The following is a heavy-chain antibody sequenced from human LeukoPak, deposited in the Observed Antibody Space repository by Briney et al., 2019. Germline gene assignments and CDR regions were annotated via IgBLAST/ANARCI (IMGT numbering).Heavy chain of an antibody. D-gene: IGHD6-25*01. J-gene: IGHJ4*02. CDR3: ARCRLFDY. Sequence: PSETLSLTGAVYGGSFSGYYWSWIHQPPGKGLEWIGEINHSGSTNYNPSLKSRVTISVDTSKNQFSLKLSSVTAADTAVYDCARCRLFDYWGQGTLVTVSS. CDR1: GGSFSGYY. CDR2: INHSGST. V-gene: IGHV4-34*01.